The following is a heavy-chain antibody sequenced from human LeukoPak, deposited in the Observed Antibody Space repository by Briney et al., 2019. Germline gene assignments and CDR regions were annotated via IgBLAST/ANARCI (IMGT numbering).Heavy chain of an antibody. CDR2: MNPNSGNT. J-gene: IGHJ6*03. Sequence: ASVKVSCKASGGTFSSYAISWVRQATGQGLEWMGWMNPNSGNTGYAQKFQGRVTITRNTSISTAYMELSSLRSEDTAVYYCASSAGYYMDVWGKGTTVTVSS. CDR3: ASSAGYYMDV. CDR1: GGTFSSYA. V-gene: IGHV1-8*03.